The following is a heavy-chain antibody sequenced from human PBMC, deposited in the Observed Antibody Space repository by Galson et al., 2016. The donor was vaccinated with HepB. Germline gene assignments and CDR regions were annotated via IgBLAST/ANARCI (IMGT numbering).Heavy chain of an antibody. J-gene: IGHJ6*04. CDR2: ISAYNGNT. CDR3: ARGLCSSTSCYTFWDYYYYGMDV. V-gene: IGHV1-18*01. Sequence: SVKVSCKASGYTFTSYGISWVRQAPGQGLEWMGWISAYNGNTNYAQKLQGRVTMTTDTSTSTAYMELRSLRSDDTAVYYCARGLCSSTSCYTFWDYYYYGMDVWGKGTTVTVSS. D-gene: IGHD2-2*01. CDR1: GYTFTSYG.